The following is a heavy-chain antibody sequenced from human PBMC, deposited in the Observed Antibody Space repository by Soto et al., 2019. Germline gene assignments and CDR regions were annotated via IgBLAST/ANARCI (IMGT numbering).Heavy chain of an antibody. Sequence: TSETLSLTCAVYGGSFSGYYWSWIRQPPGKGLEWIGEINHSGSTNYNPSLKSRVTISVDTSKNQFSLKLSSVTAADTAVYYCARRGARAGAAAGYYYYYYGMDVWGQGTTVT. J-gene: IGHJ6*02. CDR1: GGSFSGYY. D-gene: IGHD6-13*01. CDR2: INHSGST. CDR3: ARRGARAGAAAGYYYYYYGMDV. V-gene: IGHV4-34*01.